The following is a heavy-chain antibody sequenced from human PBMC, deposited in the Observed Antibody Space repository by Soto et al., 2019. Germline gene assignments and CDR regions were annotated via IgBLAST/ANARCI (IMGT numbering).Heavy chain of an antibody. V-gene: IGHV3-13*05. Sequence: GSRRLPCVASGFTFSGCDMHWVRQATGEGLEWVSGIGSAGDPYYSGSMKGRFTSARGNAEKSVYGQMKRLGAGDTAVYYCARAGYDSSGYYFYAMDVWAQGPRSPSP. CDR3: ARAGYDSSGYYFYAMDV. D-gene: IGHD3-22*01. CDR1: GFTFSGCD. CDR2: IGSAGDP. J-gene: IGHJ6*02.